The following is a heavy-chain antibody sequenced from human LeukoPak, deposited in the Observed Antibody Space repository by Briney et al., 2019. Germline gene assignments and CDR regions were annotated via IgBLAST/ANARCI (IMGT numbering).Heavy chain of an antibody. J-gene: IGHJ4*02. Sequence: PGGSLRLSCAASGFTFSSYGMHWVRQAPGKGLEWVAFIRYDGSNKYYADSVKGRFTISRDNSKNTLYLQMNSLSAEDTAVYYCAKDGDYYDSSGYPGGDYWGQGTLVTVSS. D-gene: IGHD3-22*01. CDR3: AKDGDYYDSSGYPGGDY. CDR1: GFTFSSYG. CDR2: IRYDGSNK. V-gene: IGHV3-30*02.